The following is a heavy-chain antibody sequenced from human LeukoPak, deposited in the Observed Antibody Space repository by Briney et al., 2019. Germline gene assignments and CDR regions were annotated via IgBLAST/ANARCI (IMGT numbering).Heavy chain of an antibody. CDR2: ISYDGSNK. J-gene: IGHJ4*02. CDR1: GFTFSSYA. V-gene: IGHV3-30*04. CDR3: ARESAPDYGGNFGN. Sequence: AGGSLRLSCAASGFTFSSYAMHWVRQAPGKGLEWVAVISYDGSNKYYADSVKGRFTISRDNSKNTLYLQMNSLRAEDTAVYYCARESAPDYGGNFGNWGQGTLVIVSS. D-gene: IGHD4-23*01.